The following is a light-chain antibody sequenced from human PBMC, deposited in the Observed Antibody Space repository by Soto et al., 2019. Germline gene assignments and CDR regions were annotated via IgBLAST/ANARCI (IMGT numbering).Light chain of an antibody. V-gene: IGKV3-15*01. CDR3: QQYNNWPRT. CDR1: QSISSN. J-gene: IGKJ1*01. Sequence: EIVVTQSPAPLSVSPGEGATLSCRASQSISSNLAWYQQKPGQAPRLLIYGASIRATGIPGRFSGGGSGTEFTLTISSLQPEEFAVYYCQQYNNWPRTFGQGTKVELK. CDR2: GAS.